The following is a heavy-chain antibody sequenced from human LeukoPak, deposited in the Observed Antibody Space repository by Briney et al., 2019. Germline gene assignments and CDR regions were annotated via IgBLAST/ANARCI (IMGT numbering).Heavy chain of an antibody. J-gene: IGHJ4*02. D-gene: IGHD5-24*01. CDR1: GGSISSGSYS. Sequence: SETLSLTCTVSGGSISSGSYSWGWIRQPPGKGLEWIGSVFYSGSTYYNPSLKSRVTISVDTSKNQFSLKLSSLTAADTAVYYCARTRVGYNHDFDYWSQGTLVTVSS. CDR2: VFYSGST. V-gene: IGHV4-39*07. CDR3: ARTRVGYNHDFDY.